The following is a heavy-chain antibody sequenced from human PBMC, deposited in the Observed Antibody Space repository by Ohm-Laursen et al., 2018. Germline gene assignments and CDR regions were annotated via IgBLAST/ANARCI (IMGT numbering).Heavy chain of an antibody. D-gene: IGHD3-10*01. J-gene: IGHJ4*02. CDR1: GFTFSRHW. Sequence: SLRLSCAASGFTFSRHWMTWVRQGPGKGLESLANINQGGSEEYYADSVKGRFTISRDNAKNSLYLQMNSLRAEDTAVYYCARDSSGSGGDSDYWGQGALVTVSS. CDR2: INQGGSEE. V-gene: IGHV3-7*03. CDR3: ARDSSGSGGDSDY.